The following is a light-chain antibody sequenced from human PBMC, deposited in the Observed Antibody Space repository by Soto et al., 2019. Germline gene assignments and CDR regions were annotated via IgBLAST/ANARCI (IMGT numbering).Light chain of an antibody. CDR2: DVS. CDR3: SSYTSSSTLVV. V-gene: IGLV2-14*01. J-gene: IGLJ2*01. CDR1: SSDVGGYNY. Sequence: QSALTQPASVSGSPGQSITISCTGTSSDVGGYNYVSWYQQHPGKAPKLMIYDVSNRPSGVSNRFSGSKSGNTASLTISGLHVEDEAYYYCSSYTSSSTLVVCGGGTKLTVL.